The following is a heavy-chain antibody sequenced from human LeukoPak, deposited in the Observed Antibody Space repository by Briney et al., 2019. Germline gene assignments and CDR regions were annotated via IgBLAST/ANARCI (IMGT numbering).Heavy chain of an antibody. CDR3: ARGRVSSSTWYSTYYYSFYMDV. Sequence: GGSLTLSCAAPAFNFISYAMTWFRQSPGKVLEWVSAISGSGASTYYADSVKGPFTIARYNSKNTVYLQMNSLRAEDTAVYFCARGRVSSSTWYSTYYYSFYMDVWGKGTTVTVSS. V-gene: IGHV3-23*01. CDR2: ISGSGAST. J-gene: IGHJ6*03. CDR1: AFNFISYA. D-gene: IGHD1-1*01.